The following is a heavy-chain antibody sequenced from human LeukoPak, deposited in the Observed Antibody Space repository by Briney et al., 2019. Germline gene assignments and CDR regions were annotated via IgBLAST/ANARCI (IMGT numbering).Heavy chain of an antibody. CDR1: GFTFSDYS. CDR2: VNTVSSYI. CDR3: ARLRRNSDRSDFFYYYDH. D-gene: IGHD3-22*01. Sequence: PGGSLRLSCAASGFTFSDYSMSWVRQAPGKGLEWVASVNTVSSYIYYADSMRARFTISRDNAKNSLFLQMNSLRAEDTAVYYCARLRRNSDRSDFFYYYDHWGQETLVTVSS. V-gene: IGHV3-21*01. J-gene: IGHJ4*02.